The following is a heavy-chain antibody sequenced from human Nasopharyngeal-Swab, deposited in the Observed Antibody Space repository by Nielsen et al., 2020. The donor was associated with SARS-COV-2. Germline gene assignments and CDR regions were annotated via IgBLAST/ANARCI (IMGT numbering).Heavy chain of an antibody. CDR1: GFTFSSYW. D-gene: IGHD6-13*01. CDR3: ARRVDSSSWFQWGGDWYFDL. V-gene: IGHV3-7*01. CDR2: IKQDGSEK. Sequence: GGSLRLSCAASGFTFSSYWMNWVRQAPGKGLEWVANIKQDGSEKYYVDSVKGRFTISRDNAKNSLYLQMNSLRAEDTAVYYCARRVDSSSWFQWGGDWYFDLWGRGTLVDVSS. J-gene: IGHJ2*01.